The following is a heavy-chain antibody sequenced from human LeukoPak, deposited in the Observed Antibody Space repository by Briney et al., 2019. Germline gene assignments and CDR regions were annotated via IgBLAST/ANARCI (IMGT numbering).Heavy chain of an antibody. V-gene: IGHV3-30*03. CDR3: ATYRQVLLPFES. Sequence: GRSLRLSCAASGFTFSSYGMHWVRQAPGKGLEWVAVISYDGSNKYYAGSVRGRFTISRDNSKSTLSLQMNSLRAEDTAIYYCATYRQVLLPFESWGQGTLVTVSS. CDR2: ISYDGSNK. D-gene: IGHD2-8*02. CDR1: GFTFSSYG. J-gene: IGHJ4*02.